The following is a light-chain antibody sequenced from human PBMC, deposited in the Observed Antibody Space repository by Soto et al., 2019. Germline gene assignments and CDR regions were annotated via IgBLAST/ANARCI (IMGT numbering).Light chain of an antibody. J-gene: IGKJ3*01. Sequence: EIVMTQSPATLSVSPGDRVTLSCRASETLSNNLAWFHQKPGQAPRLLIYGATTRATGIPARFSGSGSGTEFTLTISSLQSEDFAIYYCQQYNNWPPRFTCGPGTRVDIK. V-gene: IGKV3-15*01. CDR2: GAT. CDR3: QQYNNWPPRFT. CDR1: ETLSNN.